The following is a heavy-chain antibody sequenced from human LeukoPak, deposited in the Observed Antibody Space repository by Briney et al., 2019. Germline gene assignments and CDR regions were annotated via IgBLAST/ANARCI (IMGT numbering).Heavy chain of an antibody. CDR2: IIPIFGTA. J-gene: IGHJ5*02. V-gene: IGHV1-69*06. CDR1: GFTFSSYG. Sequence: SCAASGFTFSSYGMSWVRQAPGQGLEWLGGIIPIFGTANYAQKFQGRVTITADKSTSTAYMELSSLRSEDTAVYYCARDSSGWYHWFDPWGQGTLVTVSS. CDR3: ARDSSGWYHWFDP. D-gene: IGHD6-19*01.